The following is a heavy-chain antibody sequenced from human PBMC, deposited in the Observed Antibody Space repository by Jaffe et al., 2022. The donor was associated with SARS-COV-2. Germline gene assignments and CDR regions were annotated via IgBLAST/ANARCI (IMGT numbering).Heavy chain of an antibody. D-gene: IGHD4-17*01. Sequence: EVQLVESGGGLVQPGGSLRLSCAASGFTFSSYAMSWVRQAPGKGLEWVSAISGSGGSTYYADSVKGRFTISRDNSKNTLYLQMNSLRAEDTAVYYCAKTQTTVVTPDRYYMDVWGKGTTVTVSS. J-gene: IGHJ6*03. CDR1: GFTFSSYA. V-gene: IGHV3-23*04. CDR2: ISGSGGST. CDR3: AKTQTTVVTPDRYYMDV.